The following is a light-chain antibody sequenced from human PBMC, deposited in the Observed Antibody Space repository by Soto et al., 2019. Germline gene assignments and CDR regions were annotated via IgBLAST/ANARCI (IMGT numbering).Light chain of an antibody. V-gene: IGKV3-15*01. Sequence: DIVRTQCPSTLCLCPGGRATLSFIASQSVSSNLAWYQQKPGHAPRLLIYGASTRATGIPARFSGSGSGTEFTLTISSLQSEDFAVYYCQQYNKWPPPFGQGTKVDFK. CDR2: GAS. CDR3: QQYNKWPPP. J-gene: IGKJ1*01. CDR1: QSVSSN.